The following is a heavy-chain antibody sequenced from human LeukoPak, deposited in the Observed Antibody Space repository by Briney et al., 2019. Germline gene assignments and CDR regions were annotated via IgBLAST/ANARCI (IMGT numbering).Heavy chain of an antibody. CDR1: GGSFSGYY. D-gene: IGHD3-10*01. CDR3: ARGRGRAWFDP. J-gene: IGHJ5*02. V-gene: IGHV4-34*01. CDR2: INHSGST. Sequence: SETLSLTCAVYGGSFSGYYWSWIRQPPGKGLEWIGEINHSGSTNYNPSLKSRVTISEDTSKNQFSLKLSSVTAADTAVYYCARGRGRAWFDPWGQGTLVTVSS.